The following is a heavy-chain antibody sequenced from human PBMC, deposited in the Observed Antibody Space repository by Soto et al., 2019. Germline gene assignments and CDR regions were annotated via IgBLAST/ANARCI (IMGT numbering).Heavy chain of an antibody. J-gene: IGHJ4*02. V-gene: IGHV3-21*01. Sequence: GGSLRLSCAASGFTFSSYSMNWVRQAPGKGLEWVSSISSSSSYIYYADSVKGRFTISRDNAKNSLYLQMNSLRAEDTAVYYCARDRGYSYGRSDYWGQGTLVTVSS. CDR2: ISSSSSYI. CDR3: ARDRGYSYGRSDY. D-gene: IGHD5-18*01. CDR1: GFTFSSYS.